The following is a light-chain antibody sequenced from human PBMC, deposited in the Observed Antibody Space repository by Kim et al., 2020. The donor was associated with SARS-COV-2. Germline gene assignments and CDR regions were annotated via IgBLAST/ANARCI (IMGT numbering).Light chain of an antibody. J-gene: IGLJ6*01. V-gene: IGLV3-21*04. Sequence: SYELTQPPSVSVAPGKTVRITCGGNNIGSKSVHWYQQKPGQAPVLVIYYDSDRPSGIPERFSGSNSGNTATLTISRVEAGDEADYYCQVWDSSSDHNVFGSGTKVTVL. CDR1: NIGSKS. CDR3: QVWDSSSDHNV. CDR2: YDS.